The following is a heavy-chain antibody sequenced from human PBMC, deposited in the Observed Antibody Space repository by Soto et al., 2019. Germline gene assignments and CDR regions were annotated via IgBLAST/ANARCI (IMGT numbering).Heavy chain of an antibody. CDR3: ARGVDYFDY. CDR2: IWYDGSSE. CDR1: GFTFNRYG. Sequence: QAQLVESGGGVVQPGRSLRLSCAASGFTFNRYGMHWVRQAPGKGLEWVAVIWYDGSSEYYADSVKGRFTISRDNSKTTLFLQMNSLRAEDTAVYYCARGVDYFDYWGQGTLVTVSS. V-gene: IGHV3-33*01. J-gene: IGHJ4*02.